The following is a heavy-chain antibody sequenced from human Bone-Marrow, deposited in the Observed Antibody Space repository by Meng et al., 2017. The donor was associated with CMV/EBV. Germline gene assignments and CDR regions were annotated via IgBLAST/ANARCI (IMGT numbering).Heavy chain of an antibody. V-gene: IGHV1-69*10. CDR1: GGTFSSYA. J-gene: IGHJ4*02. Sequence: SVKVSCKASGGTFSSYAISWVRQAPGQGLEWMGGIIPILGIANYAQKFQGRVTITADKSTSTDYMELSSLRSEDTAVYYCARACRRGAARCGLDYWGQGTLVTVSS. CDR2: IIPILGIA. D-gene: IGHD6-6*01. CDR3: ARACRRGAARCGLDY.